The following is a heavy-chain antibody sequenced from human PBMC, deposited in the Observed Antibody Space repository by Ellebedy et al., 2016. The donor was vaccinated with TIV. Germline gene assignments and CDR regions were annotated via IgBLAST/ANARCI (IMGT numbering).Heavy chain of an antibody. CDR2: IARSTSPT. J-gene: IGHJ4*02. CDR1: GFTFSSYT. D-gene: IGHD2-2*01. Sequence: GESLKISCAASGFTFSSYTMSWVRQAPGKGLEWVSSIARSTSPTYYADSVKGRFTISSDNAKNSLDLEMTSLRAEETAVYYCETRYQSAIDSYLGVFDYWGPGALVTVSS. V-gene: IGHV3-21*06. CDR3: ETRYQSAIDSYLGVFDY.